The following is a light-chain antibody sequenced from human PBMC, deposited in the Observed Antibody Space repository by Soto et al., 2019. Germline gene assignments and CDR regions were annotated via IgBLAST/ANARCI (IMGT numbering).Light chain of an antibody. Sequence: DIQMTQSPSTLSGSVADRVTITCRASQSISSWLAWYQQKPGKAPKLLIYKASSLESVVPSRFSGSGSGTEFNLTISSLQPDDFAIYYCQQYNSYSRTFGQGTKVDIK. CDR1: QSISSW. J-gene: IGKJ1*01. V-gene: IGKV1-5*03. CDR3: QQYNSYSRT. CDR2: KAS.